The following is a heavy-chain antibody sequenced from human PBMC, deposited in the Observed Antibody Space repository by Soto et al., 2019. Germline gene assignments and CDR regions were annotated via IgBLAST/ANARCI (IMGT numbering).Heavy chain of an antibody. Sequence: SETLSLTCTVSGGSITSSSYYWGWIRQPPGKGLEWIGSIYYSGSTYYNPSLKSRVTISVDTSKNQFSLKLTSVTAADTAVYYCARLGAYCSGGTCYLRWFDPWGQGTLVTVSS. J-gene: IGHJ5*02. CDR2: IYYSGST. CDR3: ARLGAYCSGGTCYLRWFDP. CDR1: GGSITSSSYY. V-gene: IGHV4-39*01. D-gene: IGHD2-15*01.